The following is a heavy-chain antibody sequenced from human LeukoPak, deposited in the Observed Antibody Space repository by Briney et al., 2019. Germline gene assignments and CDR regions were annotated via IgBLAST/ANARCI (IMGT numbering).Heavy chain of an antibody. J-gene: IGHJ4*02. V-gene: IGHV1-46*01. CDR3: ATEDGRYSSGWYPY. D-gene: IGHD6-19*01. CDR1: GYTFTNYY. Sequence: GASVKVSCKASGYTFTNYYVHWVRQAPGQGLEWMGIINPSGGSTTYAQKFQGRVTMTRDTSTSTVYMELSSLRSEDTALYYCATEDGRYSSGWYPYWGQGTLVTVSS. CDR2: INPSGGST.